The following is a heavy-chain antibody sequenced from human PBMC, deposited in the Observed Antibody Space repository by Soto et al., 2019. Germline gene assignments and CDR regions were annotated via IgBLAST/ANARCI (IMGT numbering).Heavy chain of an antibody. CDR1: GYTFTSYA. V-gene: IGHV1-3*01. Sequence: QVQLVQSGAEVKKPGASVKVSCKASGYTFTSYAMHWVRQAPGQRLEWMGWINAGNGNTKYSQKFQGRVTITRDTSASTGYMERSSLRSEDTAVYYCAREDIVVVPAAIYNWFDPWGQGTLVTVSS. D-gene: IGHD2-2*01. J-gene: IGHJ5*02. CDR2: INAGNGNT. CDR3: AREDIVVVPAAIYNWFDP.